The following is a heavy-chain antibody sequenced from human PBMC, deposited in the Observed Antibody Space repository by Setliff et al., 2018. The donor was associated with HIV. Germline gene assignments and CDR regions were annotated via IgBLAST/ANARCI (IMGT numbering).Heavy chain of an antibody. D-gene: IGHD5-12*01. CDR3: ARGGYSGEFLDAFDI. V-gene: IGHV1-46*01. CDR2: INCASGRT. Sequence: ASVKVSCKASGYIFSTHYIHWVRQAPGQGLEWMGIINCASGRTVYTEKIKGRLAMARDMSRTTVYMEQTSLRTEDTAVYYCARGGYSGEFLDAFDIWGQGTLVTVSS. J-gene: IGHJ3*02. CDR1: GYIFSTHY.